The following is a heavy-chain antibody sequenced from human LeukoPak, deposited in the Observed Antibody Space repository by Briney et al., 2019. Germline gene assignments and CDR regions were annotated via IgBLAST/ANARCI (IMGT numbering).Heavy chain of an antibody. CDR2: ISSSGSTI. D-gene: IGHD5-12*01. CDR3: AREGYSGYGLGGFDY. Sequence: GGSLRLSCAASGFTFSSYRMSWVRQAPGKGLEWVSYISSSGSTIYYADSVKGRFTISTDNAKNSLYLQMNSLRAEDTAVYYCAREGYSGYGLGGFDYWGQGTLVTVSS. J-gene: IGHJ4*02. CDR1: GFTFSSYR. V-gene: IGHV3-48*04.